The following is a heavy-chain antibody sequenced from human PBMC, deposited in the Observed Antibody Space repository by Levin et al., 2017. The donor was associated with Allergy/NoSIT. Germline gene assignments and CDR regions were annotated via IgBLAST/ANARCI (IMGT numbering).Heavy chain of an antibody. J-gene: IGHJ4*02. D-gene: IGHD1-14*01. CDR3: ARGEDHKDLDY. V-gene: IGHV1-46*01. CDR2: INPSGGST. CDR1: GYTFTSFY. Sequence: GESLKISCKTSGYTFTSFYIHWVRQAPGQGLEWMAIINPSGGSTTYTQKFQGRVTLTRDASTSTVYMELNSLRSEDTAVYYCARGEDHKDLDYWGQGTLVTVSS.